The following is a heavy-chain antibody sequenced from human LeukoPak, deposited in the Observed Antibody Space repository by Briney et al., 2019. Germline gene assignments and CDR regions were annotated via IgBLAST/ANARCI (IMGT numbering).Heavy chain of an antibody. V-gene: IGHV1-46*01. J-gene: IGHJ6*03. Sequence: VASVKVSCKASGYTFTSYYMHWVRQAPGQGLEWMGIINPSGGSTSYAQKFQGRVTMTRDMSTSTVYMELSSLRSEDTAVYYCARDYRYCTNGVCYRTTNYYYYMDVWGKGTTVTVSS. D-gene: IGHD2-8*01. CDR3: ARDYRYCTNGVCYRTTNYYYYMDV. CDR2: INPSGGST. CDR1: GYTFTSYY.